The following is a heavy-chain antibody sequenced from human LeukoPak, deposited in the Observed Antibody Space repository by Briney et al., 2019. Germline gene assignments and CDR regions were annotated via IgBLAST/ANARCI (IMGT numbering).Heavy chain of an antibody. CDR2: ISYDGSNK. CDR1: GFTFSSYG. J-gene: IGHJ5*02. D-gene: IGHD3-10*01. Sequence: PGRSLRLSCAASGFTFSSYGMHWVRQAPGKGLEWVAVISYDGSNKYYADSVKGRFTISRDNFKNTLYLQMNSLRAEDTAVYYCAKPYYYGSGSTNWFDPWGQGTLVTVSS. V-gene: IGHV3-30*18. CDR3: AKPYYYGSGSTNWFDP.